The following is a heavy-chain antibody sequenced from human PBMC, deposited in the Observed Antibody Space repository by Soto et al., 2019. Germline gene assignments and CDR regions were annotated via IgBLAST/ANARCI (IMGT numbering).Heavy chain of an antibody. J-gene: IGHJ5*02. Sequence: EVQLVESGGGLVQPGGSLKLFCAASGFTFSGSAMHWVRQASGKGLEWVGRIRSKANSYATAYAASVKGRFTISRDDSKNTAYLQMNSLKTEDTAVYYCTRRRIAAAGTIDWFDPWGQGTLVTVSS. V-gene: IGHV3-73*02. CDR2: IRSKANSYAT. CDR1: GFTFSGSA. CDR3: TRRRIAAAGTIDWFDP. D-gene: IGHD6-13*01.